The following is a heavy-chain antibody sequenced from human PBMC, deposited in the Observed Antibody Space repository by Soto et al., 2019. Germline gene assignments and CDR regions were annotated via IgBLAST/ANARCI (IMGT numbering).Heavy chain of an antibody. D-gene: IGHD2-2*01. CDR3: ARHAAASMDFSVVVPAAKI. CDR2: IYYSGST. V-gene: IGHV4-39*01. J-gene: IGHJ4*02. CDR1: GGSISSSSYY. Sequence: QLQLQESGPGLVKPSETLSLTCTVSGGSISSSSYYWGWIRQPPGKGLEWIGSIYYSGSTYYNPSLKSRVTISVDTSKNQFSLKLSSVTAADTAVYYCARHAAASMDFSVVVPAAKIWGQGTLVTVSS.